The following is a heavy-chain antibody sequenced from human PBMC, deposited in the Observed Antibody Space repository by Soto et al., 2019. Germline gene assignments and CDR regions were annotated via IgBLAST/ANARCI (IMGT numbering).Heavy chain of an antibody. CDR1: GFTFSDYY. D-gene: IGHD3-22*01. Sequence: QVQLVESGGALVKPGASLRLSCAASGFTFSDYYMTWIRQAPGKGLEWISYISTGDTTIYYADSVKGRFTISRDNAKNSLYLQMNSLRAEDTAVYYCARDRDSSGYLDYWGQGTLVTVSS. CDR2: ISTGDTTI. J-gene: IGHJ4*02. V-gene: IGHV3-11*01. CDR3: ARDRDSSGYLDY.